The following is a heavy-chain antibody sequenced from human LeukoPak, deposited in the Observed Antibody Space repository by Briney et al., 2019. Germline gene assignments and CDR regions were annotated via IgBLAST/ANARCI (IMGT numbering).Heavy chain of an antibody. CDR1: GGSISSGDYY. J-gene: IGHJ4*02. CDR3: ARHRSASPLDS. Sequence: PSKTLSLTCTVSGGSISSGDYYWSWIRQPPGKGLEWIGYIYYSGSTYYNPSLKSRVSISLDTSKDQISLKLSSVTAADTAVYYCARHRSASPLDSWGQGTLVTVSS. V-gene: IGHV4-30-4*01. D-gene: IGHD2-15*01. CDR2: IYYSGST.